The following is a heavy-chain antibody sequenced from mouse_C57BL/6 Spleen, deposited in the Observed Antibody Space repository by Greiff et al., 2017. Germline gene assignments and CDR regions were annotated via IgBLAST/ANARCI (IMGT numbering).Heavy chain of an antibody. CDR3: ARRGAIVTTNYAMDY. D-gene: IGHD2-5*01. J-gene: IGHJ4*01. Sequence: QVQLQQPGAELVRPGSSVKLSCKASGYTFTSYWMHWVKQRPIQGLEWIGNIDPSDSETHYNQKFKDKATLTVDKSSSTAYMQLSSLTSEDSAVYYCARRGAIVTTNYAMDYWGQGTSVTVSS. CDR2: IDPSDSET. CDR1: GYTFTSYW. V-gene: IGHV1-52*01.